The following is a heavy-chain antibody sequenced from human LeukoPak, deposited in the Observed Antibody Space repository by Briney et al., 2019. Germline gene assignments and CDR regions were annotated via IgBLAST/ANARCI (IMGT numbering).Heavy chain of an antibody. CDR1: GGSISSYY. Sequence: SETLSLTCTVSGGSISSYYWSWIRQPPGKGLEWIGYIYYSGSTNYNPSLKSRVTISVDTSKNQFSLKLSSVTAADTAVYYCASYPQWLVRGYFDYWGQGTLVTVSS. CDR3: ASYPQWLVRGYFDY. D-gene: IGHD6-19*01. J-gene: IGHJ4*02. V-gene: IGHV4-59*12. CDR2: IYYSGST.